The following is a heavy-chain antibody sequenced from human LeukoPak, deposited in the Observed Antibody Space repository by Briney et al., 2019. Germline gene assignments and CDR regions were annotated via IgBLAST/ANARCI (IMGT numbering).Heavy chain of an antibody. CDR1: GLTFSSNR. Sequence: GGSLRLSCAASGLTFSSNRMNGVRQAPGKGREGVSSISSSSSYIYYANSVKGRFTISRDNAKNSLYLQMNSLRAEDTAVYYCAREVRDILTPDAFDIWGQGTMVTVSS. D-gene: IGHD3-9*01. CDR2: ISSSSSYI. CDR3: AREVRDILTPDAFDI. V-gene: IGHV3-21*01. J-gene: IGHJ3*02.